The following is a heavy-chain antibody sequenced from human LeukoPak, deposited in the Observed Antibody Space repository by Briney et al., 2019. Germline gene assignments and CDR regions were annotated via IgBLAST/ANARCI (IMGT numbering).Heavy chain of an antibody. Sequence: SETLSLTCTVSGGSIRSYYWSWIRQPPGKGQEWIGNIYYTGSTNYNPSLKSRVTISVDTSKSQFSLKLSSVTAADTAVYYCARQSRGAAAGNDYWGQGTLVTVSS. CDR3: ARQSRGAAAGNDY. CDR1: GGSIRSYY. V-gene: IGHV4-59*08. D-gene: IGHD6-13*01. CDR2: IYYTGST. J-gene: IGHJ4*02.